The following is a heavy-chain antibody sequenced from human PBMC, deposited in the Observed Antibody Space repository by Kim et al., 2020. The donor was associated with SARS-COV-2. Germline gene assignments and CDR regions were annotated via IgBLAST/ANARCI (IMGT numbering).Heavy chain of an antibody. J-gene: IGHJ4*02. Sequence: ASVKVSCKASGYTFTSYAMHWVRQAPGQGLEWMGWINAGNGDTKYSQKVQGRVTITRDTSASTAYMELRSLRSEDTAVYYCARDSTVTTPAFYDSWGQG. D-gene: IGHD4-17*01. CDR3: ARDSTVTTPAFYDS. CDR2: INAGNGDT. CDR1: GYTFTSYA. V-gene: IGHV1-3*01.